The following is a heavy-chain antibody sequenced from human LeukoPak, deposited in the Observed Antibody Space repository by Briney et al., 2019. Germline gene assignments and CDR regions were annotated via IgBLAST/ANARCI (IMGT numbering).Heavy chain of an antibody. CDR3: ARIPDYGDYVFDY. CDR1: GFTFSSYW. D-gene: IGHD4-17*01. J-gene: IGHJ4*02. Sequence: PGGSLRLSCAASGFTFSSYWMSWVRQAPGKGLEWVANIKQDGSEKYYVDSVKGRFTISRDNAKNSLYLQMNSLRAENTAVYYCARIPDYGDYVFDYRGQGTLVTVSS. CDR2: IKQDGSEK. V-gene: IGHV3-7*01.